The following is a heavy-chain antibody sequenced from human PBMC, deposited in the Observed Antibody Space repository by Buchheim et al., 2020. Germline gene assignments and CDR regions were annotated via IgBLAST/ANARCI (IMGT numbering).Heavy chain of an antibody. D-gene: IGHD2-21*01. CDR1: GGSFSGYY. CDR3: AGEPRLRFFGYMDV. CDR2: INHSGST. J-gene: IGHJ6*03. Sequence: QVQLQQWGAGLLKPSETLSLTCAVYGGSFSGYYWSWIRQPPGKGLEWIGVINHSGSTHYNPSLKSRVTISVDTPKNQFLLQVSSVTAADTAVYYCAGEPRLRFFGYMDVWGKGTT. V-gene: IGHV4-34*01.